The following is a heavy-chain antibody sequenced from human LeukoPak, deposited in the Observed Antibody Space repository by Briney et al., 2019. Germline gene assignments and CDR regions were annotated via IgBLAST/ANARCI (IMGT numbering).Heavy chain of an antibody. CDR1: GFTFSSYG. CDR3: AKDGGGYDSPYYFDY. V-gene: IGHV3-30*02. D-gene: IGHD3-22*01. CDR2: IRYDGSNK. J-gene: IGHJ4*02. Sequence: AGGSLRLSCAASGFTFSSYGMHWVRQAPGKGLEWVAFIRYDGSNKYYADSVKGRFTISRDNSKNTLYLQMNSLRAEDTAVYYCAKDGGGYDSPYYFDYWGQGTLVTVSS.